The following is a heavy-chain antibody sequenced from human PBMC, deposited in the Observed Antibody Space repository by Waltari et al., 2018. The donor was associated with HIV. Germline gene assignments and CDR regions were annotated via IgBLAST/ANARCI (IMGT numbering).Heavy chain of an antibody. J-gene: IGHJ2*01. V-gene: IGHV1-2*04. CDR2: IKPRSGGT. Sequence: QVQLVLSGAELKKPGASVKVSCKASGYTFTDKFIHWVRQAPGQGLEWMGWIKPRSGGTKFAQKFQGWVSMTMDTSISTVYMELNRLTYEDTAIYYCAREEMKYFDLWGRGTLVTVSS. CDR3: AREEMKYFDL. CDR1: GYTFTDKF.